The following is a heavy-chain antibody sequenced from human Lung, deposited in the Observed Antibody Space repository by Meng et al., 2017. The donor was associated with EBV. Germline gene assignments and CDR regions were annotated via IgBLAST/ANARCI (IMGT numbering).Heavy chain of an antibody. Sequence: HVRRQESGPGLVKPSGPLSLTCTVSGDSISSDIWWSWVRQPPGKGLEWIGEVYHRGDTNYNPSLKSRVDISVDKSKNQFYLSLFSVTAADTAVYYCGRDQGRELINHWGQGTLVTVSS. CDR2: VYHRGDT. J-gene: IGHJ4*02. D-gene: IGHD1-7*01. CDR1: GDSISSDIW. V-gene: IGHV4-4*02. CDR3: GRDQGRELINH.